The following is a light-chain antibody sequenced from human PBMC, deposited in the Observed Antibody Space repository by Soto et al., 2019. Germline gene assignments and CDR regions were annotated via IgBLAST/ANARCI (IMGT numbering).Light chain of an antibody. CDR2: TAS. V-gene: IGKV1-12*01. J-gene: IGKJ4*01. CDR1: QDISTW. CDR3: QQGNSFPLT. Sequence: DIRLTQSPSSVSASVGDRVAITCRASQDISTWLAWFQQKPGEAPRLLIYTASTLHSGVPSRFSGGGSGTDFTLTINSLQPEDFATYYCQQGNSFPLTFGGGTKVEI.